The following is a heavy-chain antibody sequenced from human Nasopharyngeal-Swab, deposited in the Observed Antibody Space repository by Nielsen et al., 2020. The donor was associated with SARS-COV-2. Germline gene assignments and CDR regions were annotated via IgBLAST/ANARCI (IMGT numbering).Heavy chain of an antibody. J-gene: IGHJ3*01. CDR1: GGGLISGGDF. D-gene: IGHD3-16*02. V-gene: IGHV4-31*03. CDR3: AREVIEQAVSDAFDF. CDR2: IHYTGNT. Sequence: SERLTLSCCGAGGGLISGGDFCSWLRQHPGKGLEWIGYIHYTGNTYYNPSLESRLTISLDTSQNQFSLRLSSVTAADTAVYYCAREVIEQAVSDAFDFWGQGTMVTVSS.